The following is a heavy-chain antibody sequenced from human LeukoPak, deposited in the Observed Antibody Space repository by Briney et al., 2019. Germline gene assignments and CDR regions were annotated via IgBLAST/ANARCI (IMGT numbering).Heavy chain of an antibody. CDR1: GFTFGNYW. J-gene: IGHJ5*02. CDR2: IKPDGSEK. V-gene: IGHV3-7*04. CDR3: AKDRVSPGFNWFDP. Sequence: PGGSLRLSCAASGFTFGNYWMTWVRQAPGKGLEWVANIKPDGSEKYYVDSVKGRFTISRDNTQNSLYLQMNSLRAEDTAVYYCAKDRVSPGFNWFDPWGQGTLVTVSS. D-gene: IGHD2/OR15-2a*01.